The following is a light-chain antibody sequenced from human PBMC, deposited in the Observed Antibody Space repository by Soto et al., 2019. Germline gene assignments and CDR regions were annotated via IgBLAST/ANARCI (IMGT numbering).Light chain of an antibody. J-gene: IGKJ1*01. CDR2: AAY. V-gene: IGKV3-15*01. Sequence: VMAQSSATLSLSPGERENLSCRSSQSISDDFAWYQQKPGLAPRRRIYAAYTRATGIPARISGSGSGTEFTLTISSLQSEDFAVYYCQQYDNWPKTFGQGTKV. CDR1: QSISDD. CDR3: QQYDNWPKT.